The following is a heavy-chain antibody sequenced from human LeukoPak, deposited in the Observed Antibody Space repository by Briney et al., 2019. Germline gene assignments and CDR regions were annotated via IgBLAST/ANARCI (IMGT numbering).Heavy chain of an antibody. CDR1: GGTFSSYA. Sequence: ASVKVSCKASGGTFSSYAISWVRQAPGQGLEWMGGIIPIFGTANYAQKFQGRVTITADESTSTAYMELSSLRSEDTAVYYCASSRGAVQMAGIGYYYYMDVWGKGTTVTISS. J-gene: IGHJ6*03. V-gene: IGHV1-69*13. D-gene: IGHD5-24*01. CDR2: IIPIFGTA. CDR3: ASSRGAVQMAGIGYYYYMDV.